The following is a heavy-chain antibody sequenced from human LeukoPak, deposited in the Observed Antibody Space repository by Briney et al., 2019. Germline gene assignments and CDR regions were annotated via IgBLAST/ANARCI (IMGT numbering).Heavy chain of an antibody. Sequence: PGGSLRLSCAASGFTFSSNWMSWVRQAPGKGLGWVSNIKQDGREKYHVYSVKGRFTISRDKAKNPLYLQMRRLRAEGTAVYYCAREPGTTVTTRWFDPWGEGALVTVSS. V-gene: IGHV3-7*01. J-gene: IGHJ5*02. CDR3: AREPGTTVTTRWFDP. CDR2: IKQDGREK. CDR1: GFTFSSNW. D-gene: IGHD1-1*01.